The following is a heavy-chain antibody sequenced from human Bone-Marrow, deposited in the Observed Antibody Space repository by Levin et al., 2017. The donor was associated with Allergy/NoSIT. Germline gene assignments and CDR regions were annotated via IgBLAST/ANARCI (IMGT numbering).Heavy chain of an antibody. V-gene: IGHV4-4*02. CDR3: ARARSYDNSGYSLGWFDP. J-gene: IGHJ5*02. D-gene: IGHD3-22*01. CDR2: VYHSGST. Sequence: SETLSLTCTVSGGSVRSDNWWSWVRQSPGKGLEWIGDVYHSGSTKYSPSLKSRVTISVDRSNNQFSLRLTSVTAADTAVYYCARARSYDNSGYSLGWFDPWGQGTLVTVSS. CDR1: GGSVRSDNW.